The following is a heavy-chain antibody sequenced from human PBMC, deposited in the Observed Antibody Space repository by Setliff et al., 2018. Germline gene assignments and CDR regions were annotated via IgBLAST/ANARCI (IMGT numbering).Heavy chain of an antibody. Sequence: PGGSLRLSCAASGFTFSDYEMSWVRQAPGKGLEWLSYISSRGSTILNADSVKGRFTISRDNAKNTLYLQMNGLRAEDSALYYCAKDPNGDFFGAFDTWGQGALVTVSS. D-gene: IGHD4-17*01. CDR2: ISSRGSTI. J-gene: IGHJ5*02. CDR3: AKDPNGDFFGAFDT. V-gene: IGHV3-48*03. CDR1: GFTFSDYE.